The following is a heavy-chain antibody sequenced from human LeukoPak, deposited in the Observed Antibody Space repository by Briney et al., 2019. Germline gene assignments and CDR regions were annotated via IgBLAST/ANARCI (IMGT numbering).Heavy chain of an antibody. V-gene: IGHV4-34*01. D-gene: IGHD3-10*01. CDR2: INHSGST. CDR1: GGSFSGYY. CDR3: ARVDRGVILYYYYMDV. J-gene: IGHJ6*03. Sequence: SETLSLTCAVYGGSFSGYYWSWTRQPPGKGLEWIGEINHSGSTNYNPSLKSRVTISVDTSKNQFSLKLSSVTAADTAVYYCARVDRGVILYYYYMDVWGKGTTVTVSS.